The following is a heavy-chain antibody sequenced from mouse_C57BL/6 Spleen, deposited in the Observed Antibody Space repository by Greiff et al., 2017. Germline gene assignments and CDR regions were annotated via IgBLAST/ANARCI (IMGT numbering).Heavy chain of an antibody. CDR3: ASISTVPY. V-gene: IGHV1-50*01. D-gene: IGHD1-1*01. CDR2: IDPSDSYT. Sequence: QVQLQQPGAELVKPGASVKLSCKASGYTFPSYWMQWVKQRPGQGLEWIGEIDPSDSYTNYKQKFKDKATLTVETSSSTAYMQLSSLTSEDSAVYYCASISTVPYWGQGTLVTVSA. CDR1: GYTFPSYW. J-gene: IGHJ3*01.